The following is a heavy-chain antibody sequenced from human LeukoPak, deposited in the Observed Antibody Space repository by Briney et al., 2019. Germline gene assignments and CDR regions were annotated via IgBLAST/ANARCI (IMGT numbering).Heavy chain of an antibody. D-gene: IGHD6-13*01. Sequence: PSETLSLTCTVSGGSISSYYWSWIRQPPGKGLEWIGCIYYSGSTNYNPSLKSRVTISVDTSKNQFSLKLSSVTAADTAVYYCAREGGGSSWYAYWGQGTLVTVSS. CDR3: AREGGGSSWYAY. CDR1: GGSISSYY. J-gene: IGHJ4*02. V-gene: IGHV4-59*01. CDR2: IYYSGST.